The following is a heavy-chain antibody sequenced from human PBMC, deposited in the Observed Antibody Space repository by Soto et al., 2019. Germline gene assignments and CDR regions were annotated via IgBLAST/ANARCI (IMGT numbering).Heavy chain of an antibody. D-gene: IGHD3-22*01. J-gene: IGHJ6*02. CDR1: GFTFSNAW. V-gene: IGHV3-15*07. CDR2: IKSKTDGGTT. CDR3: TTDTLYDSSGYYYFDYYGMDV. Sequence: GGSLRLSCAASGFTFSNAWMNWVRQAPGKGLEWVGRIKSKTDGGTTDYAAPVKGRFTISRDDSKNTLYLQMNSLKTEDTAVYYCTTDTLYDSSGYYYFDYYGMDVWGQGTTVTVSS.